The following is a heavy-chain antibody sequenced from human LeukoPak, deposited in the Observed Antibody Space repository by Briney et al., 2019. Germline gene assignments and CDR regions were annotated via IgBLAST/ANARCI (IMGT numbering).Heavy chain of an antibody. Sequence: KSSETLSLTCTVSGGSISSSSYYWGWIRQPPGKGLEWIGSIYHSGSTYYNPSLKSRVTISVDTSKNQFSLKLSSVTAADTDVYYCARAQTYYDFWSGYFPSDYYYYMAVWGKGTTVTVSS. D-gene: IGHD3-3*01. CDR3: ARAQTYYDFWSGYFPSDYYYYMAV. CDR2: IYHSGST. CDR1: GGSISSSSYY. V-gene: IGHV4-39*07. J-gene: IGHJ6*03.